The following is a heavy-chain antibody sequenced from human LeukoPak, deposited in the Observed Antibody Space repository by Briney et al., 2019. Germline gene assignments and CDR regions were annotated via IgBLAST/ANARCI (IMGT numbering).Heavy chain of an antibody. CDR1: GGSISSSSYY. Sequence: NPSETLSLTCTVSGGSISSSSYYWGWIRQPPGKGLEWIGTIYYIGSTYYNPSLMSRVTISVDTSKNLFSLKLSSVTAADTAVYYCARHRIAAADDAFEIWGQGTMITVSS. V-gene: IGHV4-39*01. J-gene: IGHJ3*02. CDR2: IYYIGST. CDR3: ARHRIAAADDAFEI. D-gene: IGHD6-6*01.